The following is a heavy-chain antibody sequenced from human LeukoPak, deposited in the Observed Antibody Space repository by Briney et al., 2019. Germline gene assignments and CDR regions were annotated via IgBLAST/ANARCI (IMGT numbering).Heavy chain of an antibody. V-gene: IGHV5-51*01. J-gene: IGHJ4*02. Sequence: PRATPQISCLGTGSTSTSYWIGCGRQLPGKGLEGMAIIYPGDSDTRYSPSFQGQVTISADKSISTAYLQWSSLKASDTAMYYCARRGCSGGSCYYAPFDYWGQGTLVTVSS. CDR3: ARRGCSGGSCYYAPFDY. D-gene: IGHD2-15*01. CDR1: GSTSTSYW. CDR2: IYPGDSDT.